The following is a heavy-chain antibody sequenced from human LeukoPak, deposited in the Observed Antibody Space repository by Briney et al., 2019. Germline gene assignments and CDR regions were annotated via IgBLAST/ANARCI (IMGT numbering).Heavy chain of an antibody. CDR2: IRIRSKGYTT. J-gene: IGHJ4*02. Sequence: GGSLILSCAASGFTFSDYYMDWVRQPPGKRLEWVGRIRIRSKGYTTDYGASVKGRFTVSRDDSKNSVYLQMNSLQTEDTALYYCVRDFLWSYDYWGQGTLVTVSS. CDR3: VRDFLWSYDY. V-gene: IGHV3-72*01. CDR1: GFTFSDYY. D-gene: IGHD1-26*01.